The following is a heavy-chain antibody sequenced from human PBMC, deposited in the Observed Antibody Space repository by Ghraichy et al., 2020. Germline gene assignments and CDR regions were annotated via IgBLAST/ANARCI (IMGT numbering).Heavy chain of an antibody. D-gene: IGHD1-1*01. J-gene: IGHJ6*02. CDR1: GGSISSGGYY. CDR2: IYYSGST. Sequence: SETLSLTCTVSGGSISSGGYYWSWIRQHPGKGLEWIGYIYYSGSTYYNPSLKSRVTISVDTTKNQFSLKLSSVTAADTAVYYCARGGPGWSGTVHIYYYYGMDVWGQGTTVTVSS. CDR3: ARGGPGWSGTVHIYYYYGMDV. V-gene: IGHV4-31*03.